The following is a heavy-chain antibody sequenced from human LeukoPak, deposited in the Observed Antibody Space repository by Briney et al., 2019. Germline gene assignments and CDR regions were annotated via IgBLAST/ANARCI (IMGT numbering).Heavy chain of an antibody. V-gene: IGHV3-20*04. J-gene: IGHJ3*02. CDR2: INWNGGST. Sequence: PGGSLTLSCAASGFTFDDYGMSWVRQAPGKGLEWVSGINWNGGSTGYADSVKGRFTISRDNAKNSLYLQMNSLRAEDTALYYCAKQGIAAARGAFDIWGQGTMVTVSS. D-gene: IGHD6-13*01. CDR1: GFTFDDYG. CDR3: AKQGIAAARGAFDI.